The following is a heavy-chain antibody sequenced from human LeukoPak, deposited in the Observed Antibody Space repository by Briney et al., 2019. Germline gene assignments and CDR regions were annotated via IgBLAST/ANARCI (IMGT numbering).Heavy chain of an antibody. CDR2: MTISTTPYR. J-gene: IGHJ3*01. D-gene: IGHD2/OR15-2a*01. CDR1: GFTFSSYT. Sequence: GGSLRLSCAASGFTFSSYTMNWVRQAPGKGLEWLSSMTISTTPYRYYADSVKGRFTISRDDARNSLYLQMNSLRAEDTAVYYCARVTIFYGLVQSFDVWGRGTLVTVSS. V-gene: IGHV3-21*06. CDR3: ARVTIFYGLVQSFDV.